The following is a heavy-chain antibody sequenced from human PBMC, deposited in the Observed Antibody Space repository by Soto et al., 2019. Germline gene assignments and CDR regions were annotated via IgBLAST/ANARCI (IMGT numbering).Heavy chain of an antibody. CDR3: ARVATYSGYDWDAFDI. D-gene: IGHD5-12*01. CDR1: GFTFSDYY. Sequence: PGGSLRLSCAASGFTFSDYYMSWIRQAPGMGLEWVSYISVTSSYTKYGDSVKGRFTISRDNAKNSLYLQMNRLRAEDTAVYYCARVATYSGYDWDAFDIWGQGTLVTVSS. CDR2: ISVTSSYT. V-gene: IGHV3-11*05. J-gene: IGHJ3*02.